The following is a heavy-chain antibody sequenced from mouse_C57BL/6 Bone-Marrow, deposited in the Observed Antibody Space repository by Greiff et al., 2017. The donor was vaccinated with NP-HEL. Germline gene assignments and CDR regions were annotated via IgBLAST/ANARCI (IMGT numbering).Heavy chain of an antibody. Sequence: EVKLVESGPGLAKPSQTLSLTCSVTGYSITSDYWNWIRKFPGNKLEYMGYISYSGSTYYNPSLKSRISITRDTSKNQYYLQLNSVTTEDTATYYCARWGLIYYGYDGYFDVWGTGTTVTVSS. V-gene: IGHV3-8*01. CDR1: GYSITSDY. CDR3: ARWGLIYYGYDGYFDV. D-gene: IGHD2-2*01. J-gene: IGHJ1*03. CDR2: ISYSGST.